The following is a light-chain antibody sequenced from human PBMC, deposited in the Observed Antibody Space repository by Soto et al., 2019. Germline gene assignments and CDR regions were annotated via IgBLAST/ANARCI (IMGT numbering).Light chain of an antibody. CDR1: QTISTW. V-gene: IGKV1-5*01. Sequence: DIQVTQSRPTLSSSVGSRFTSTWMAPQTISTWMAWYQQKPGKAPKPLVYDASNSQSGVASTSSGSGSGTEFTLIISGLQPDDSATYYCQQYTNTNNQWMFGQGTKVDIK. J-gene: IGKJ1*01. CDR2: DAS. CDR3: QQYTNTNNQWM.